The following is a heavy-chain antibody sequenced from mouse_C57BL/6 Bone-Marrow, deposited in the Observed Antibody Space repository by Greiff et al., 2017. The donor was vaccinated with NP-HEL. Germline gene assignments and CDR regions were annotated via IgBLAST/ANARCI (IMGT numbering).Heavy chain of an antibody. J-gene: IGHJ1*03. V-gene: IGHV1-9*01. CDR2: ILPGSGST. CDR3: ASTNWDPYFDV. CDR1: GYTFTGYW. D-gene: IGHD4-1*02. Sequence: QVQLQQSGAELMKPGASVKLSCKATGYTFTGYWIEWVKQRPGHGLEWIGEILPGSGSTNYNEKFKGKATFTADTSSNPAYLQLSSLTTEDAAIYYCASTNWDPYFDVWGTGTTVTVSS.